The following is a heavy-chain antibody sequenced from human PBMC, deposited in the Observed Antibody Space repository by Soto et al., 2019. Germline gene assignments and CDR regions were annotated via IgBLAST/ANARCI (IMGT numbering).Heavy chain of an antibody. CDR3: ARDLIQTTVTTPWFDP. CDR1: GGPFSSYA. CDR2: IIPIFGTA. J-gene: IGHJ5*02. D-gene: IGHD4-17*01. V-gene: IGHV1-69*01. Sequence: QVQLVQSGAEVKKPGSSVKVSCKASGGPFSSYAISWVRQAPGQGLEWMGGIIPIFGTANYAQKFQGRVTITADESTSTAYMELSSLRSEDTAVYYCARDLIQTTVTTPWFDPWGQGTLVTVSS.